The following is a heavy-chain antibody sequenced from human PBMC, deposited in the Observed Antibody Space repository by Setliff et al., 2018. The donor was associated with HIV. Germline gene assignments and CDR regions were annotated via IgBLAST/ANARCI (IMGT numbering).Heavy chain of an antibody. J-gene: IGHJ4*02. V-gene: IGHV3-30*02. Sequence: GGSLRLSCAASGFTFSTYGMHWVRQAPGKGLEWVAFIRYDGSNKYYADSVKGRFTISRDNSKNTLHLQMNSLRAEDTAIYYCARGRWLQQHYYFDYWGQGTLVTVS. CDR3: ARGRWLQQHYYFDY. CDR2: IRYDGSNK. CDR1: GFTFSTYG. D-gene: IGHD5-12*01.